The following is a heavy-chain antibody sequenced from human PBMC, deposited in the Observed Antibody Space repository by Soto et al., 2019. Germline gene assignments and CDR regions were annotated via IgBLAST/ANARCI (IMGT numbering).Heavy chain of an antibody. CDR2: IWYDGSNK. Sequence: QVQLVESGGGVVQPGRSLRLSCAASGFTFSSYGMHWVRQAPGKGLEWVAVIWYDGSNKYYADSVKGRFTISRDNSKNTLYLQMNSLRAEDTAVYYCARGNIVVVVAATLGGWTMGLDYWGQGTLVTVSS. V-gene: IGHV3-33*01. CDR1: GFTFSSYG. CDR3: ARGNIVVVVAATLGGWTMGLDY. J-gene: IGHJ4*02. D-gene: IGHD2-15*01.